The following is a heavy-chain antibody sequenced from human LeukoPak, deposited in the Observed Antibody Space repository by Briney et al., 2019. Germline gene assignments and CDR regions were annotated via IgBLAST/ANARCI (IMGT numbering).Heavy chain of an antibody. D-gene: IGHD3-22*01. J-gene: IGHJ4*02. V-gene: IGHV1-8*01. Sequence: ASVKDSSRAGACTFTSYDRNWVGQATGQGGEGMGWMNPNSGNESYAQKFQARVTMATNASISTAYMELGSLRSEDTAVYYCARSVSSGYGLWGQGTLVTVSS. CDR3: ARSVSSGYGL. CDR1: ACTFTSYD. CDR2: MNPNSGNE.